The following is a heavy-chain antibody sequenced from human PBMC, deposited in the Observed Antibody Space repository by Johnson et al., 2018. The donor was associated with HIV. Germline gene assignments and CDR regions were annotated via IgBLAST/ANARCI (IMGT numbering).Heavy chain of an antibody. V-gene: IGHV3-9*01. CDR1: GFTFDDYA. D-gene: IGHD3-22*01. Sequence: VQLVESGGIVVQPGGSLRLSCAASGFTFDDYAMHWVRQAPGKGLEWVSGISWNSGSIGSADSVKGRFTISRDNAQNSLYLQMNSLRAEDTALYYCAKDRAPAYYYDSDAAFDIWGQGTMVTVSS. CDR2: ISWNSGSI. J-gene: IGHJ3*02. CDR3: AKDRAPAYYYDSDAAFDI.